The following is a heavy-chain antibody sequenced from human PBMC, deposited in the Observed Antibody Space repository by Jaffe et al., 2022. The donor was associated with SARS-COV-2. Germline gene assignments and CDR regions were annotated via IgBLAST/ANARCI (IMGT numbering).Heavy chain of an antibody. CDR2: IYYSGST. J-gene: IGHJ5*02. Sequence: QLQLQESGPGLVKPSETLSLTCTVSGGSISSSSYYWGWIRQPPGKGLEWIGSIYYSGSTYYNPSLKSRVTISVDTSKNQFSLKLSSVTAADTAVYYCARQGYGGFGGVPFDPWGQGTLVTVSS. D-gene: IGHD3-10*01. V-gene: IGHV4-39*01. CDR3: ARQGYGGFGGVPFDP. CDR1: GGSISSSSYY.